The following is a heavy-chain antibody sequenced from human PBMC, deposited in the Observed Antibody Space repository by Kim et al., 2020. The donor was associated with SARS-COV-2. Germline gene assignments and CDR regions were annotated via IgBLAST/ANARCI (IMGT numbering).Heavy chain of an antibody. D-gene: IGHD2-2*01. Sequence: ASVKVSCKASGYTFTSYALHWVRQAPGQRLEWMGWIHAGNGNTKYSQKFQGRVTITRDTSASIAYMELSSLRSEDTAVYYCARDHRSCSSTTCYGEAIDYWGQGTMITVSS. CDR1: GYTFTSYA. CDR2: IHAGNGNT. V-gene: IGHV1-3*01. CDR3: ARDHRSCSSTTCYGEAIDY. J-gene: IGHJ4*02.